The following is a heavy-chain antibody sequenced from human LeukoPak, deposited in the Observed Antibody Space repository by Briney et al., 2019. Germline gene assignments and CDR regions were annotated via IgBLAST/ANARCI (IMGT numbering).Heavy chain of an antibody. V-gene: IGHV1-69*13. D-gene: IGHD3-10*01. Sequence: ASVKVSCKASGGTYNNYAITWVRQAPGQGLEWVGGILPAFGTSNYAQRFQGRVTITADESTGTTYMQLSSLRSEDTAVYYCARDHRGFYYGSGNYYYLDVWGKGTTVTVSS. J-gene: IGHJ6*03. CDR3: ARDHRGFYYGSGNYYYLDV. CDR1: GGTYNNYA. CDR2: ILPAFGTS.